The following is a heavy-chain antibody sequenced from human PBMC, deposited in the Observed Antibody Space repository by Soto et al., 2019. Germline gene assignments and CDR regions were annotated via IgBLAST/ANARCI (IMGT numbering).Heavy chain of an antibody. CDR2: IYTSGST. V-gene: IGHV4-4*07. Sequence: PSETLSLTCTVSGGSIRSYYWSWIRQPAGKGLEWIGRIYTSGSTNYNPSPKSRVTMSVDTSKNQFSLKLSSLTAADMAVYYCARSVGTPEYYYYYYGMDVWGQGTTVTVSS. D-gene: IGHD1-26*01. J-gene: IGHJ6*02. CDR3: ARSVGTPEYYYYYYGMDV. CDR1: GGSIRSYY.